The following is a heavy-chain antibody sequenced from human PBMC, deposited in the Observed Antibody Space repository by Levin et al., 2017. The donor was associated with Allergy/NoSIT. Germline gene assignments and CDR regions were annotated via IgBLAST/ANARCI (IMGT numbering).Heavy chain of an antibody. CDR1: GFTFDDYA. CDR2: ISWDGYGT. CDR3: AKALYLWTTVTPGPDY. Sequence: PGGSLRLSCATFGFTFDDYAMYWVRQPPGKGLEWVSLISWDGYGTYYADSVRGRSTISRDNNKSSLYLQMNRLRTEDSALYYCAKALYLWTTVTPGPDYWGQRTLLGVSS. J-gene: IGHJ4*02. V-gene: IGHV3-43*01. D-gene: IGHD4-17*01.